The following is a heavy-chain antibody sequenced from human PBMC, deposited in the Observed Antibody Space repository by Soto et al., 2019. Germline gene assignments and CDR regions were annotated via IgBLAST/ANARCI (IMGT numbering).Heavy chain of an antibody. D-gene: IGHD3-22*01. J-gene: IGHJ4*02. CDR3: ARDSSGYLDY. V-gene: IGHV4-31*03. Sequence: SETLSLTCTVSGGSISSGGYYWSWIRQHPGKGLEWIGYIYYSGSTYYNPSLKSRVTISVDTSKNQFSLKLSSVTAADTAVHYCARDSSGYLDYWGQGTLVTVS. CDR1: GGSISSGGYY. CDR2: IYYSGST.